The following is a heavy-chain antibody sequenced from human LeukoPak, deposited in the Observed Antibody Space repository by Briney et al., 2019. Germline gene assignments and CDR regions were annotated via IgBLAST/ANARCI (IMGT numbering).Heavy chain of an antibody. V-gene: IGHV4-59*08. CDR3: ARRESGYPFDY. Sequence: ASETLSLTCTVSGGSISSYYWSWIRQPPGKGLEWIGYIYYSGSTNYNPSLKSRVTISVDRSKNQFSLKLSSVTAADTAVYYCARRESGYPFDYWGQGTLVTVSS. CDR2: IYYSGST. J-gene: IGHJ4*02. D-gene: IGHD5-18*01. CDR1: GGSISSYY.